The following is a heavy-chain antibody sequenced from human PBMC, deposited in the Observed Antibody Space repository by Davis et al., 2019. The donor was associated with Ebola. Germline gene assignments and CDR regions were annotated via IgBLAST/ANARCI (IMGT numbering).Heavy chain of an antibody. CDR3: ARDQRLPVAIPCDH. J-gene: IGHJ4*02. CDR1: GGSVNSGHFY. Sequence: MPSETLSLTCTVSGGSVNSGHFYWNWIRRPPGKGLEWIGHIYFSGGGDYNPSLKSRVSMSVDTSRNQFSLNLDSVTAADTAVYFCARDQRLPVAIPCDHWGQGIMVTVSS. V-gene: IGHV4-61*01. CDR2: IYFSGGG. D-gene: IGHD2-21*01.